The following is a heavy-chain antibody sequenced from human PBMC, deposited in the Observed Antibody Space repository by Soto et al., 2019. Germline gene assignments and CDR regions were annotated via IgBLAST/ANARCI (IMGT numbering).Heavy chain of an antibody. Sequence: GGSLRLSCAASGLTFSDYGMHWVRQAPGKGLEWVAVISYDGSSKYYADSVKGRFTISRDNSKNTLFLQMNSLTTEDTAVYYYAKVILATSLDYGMDVWGQGTTVTVSS. V-gene: IGHV3-30*18. CDR2: ISYDGSSK. CDR3: AKVILATSLDYGMDV. D-gene: IGHD5-12*01. CDR1: GLTFSDYG. J-gene: IGHJ6*02.